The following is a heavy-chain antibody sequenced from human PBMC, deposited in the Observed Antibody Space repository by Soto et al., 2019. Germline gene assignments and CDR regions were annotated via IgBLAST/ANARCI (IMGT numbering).Heavy chain of an antibody. V-gene: IGHV3-33*01. J-gene: IGHJ3*02. D-gene: IGHD2-15*01. CDR2: IWYDGSNK. CDR3: ARISEPYCSGGSCYGDDAFDI. Sequence: GGSLRLSCAASGFTFSSYGMHWVRQAPGKGLEWVAVIWYDGSNKYYADSVKGRFTISRDNSKNTLYLQMNSLRAEVTAVYYCARISEPYCSGGSCYGDDAFDIWGQGTMVTVSS. CDR1: GFTFSSYG.